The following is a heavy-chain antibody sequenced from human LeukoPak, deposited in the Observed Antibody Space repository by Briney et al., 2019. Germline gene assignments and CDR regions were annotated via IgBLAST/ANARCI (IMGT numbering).Heavy chain of an antibody. CDR3: AKDATAVPGTVYMDV. Sequence: GGSLRLSCTGSGFTFSTYTMNWVRQAPGKGLEWVASIGSTSSNINYADSVEGRFTISRDNAKNSVYLQMTSLRAEDTALYYCAKDATAVPGTVYMDVWGKGTTVTISS. V-gene: IGHV3-48*04. CDR1: GFTFSTYT. D-gene: IGHD6-13*01. J-gene: IGHJ6*03. CDR2: IGSTSSNI.